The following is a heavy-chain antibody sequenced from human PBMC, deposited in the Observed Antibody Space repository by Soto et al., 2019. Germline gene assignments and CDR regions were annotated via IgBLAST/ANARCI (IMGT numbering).Heavy chain of an antibody. CDR1: GGSISSYY. V-gene: IGHV4-59*08. Sequence: SETPSLTCTVSGGSISSYYWSWIRQPPGKGLEWIGYIYYSGSTNYNPPLKSRVTISVDTSKNQFSLKLSSVTAADTAVYYCAGTVTPYYFDYWGQGTLVTVSS. D-gene: IGHD4-4*01. J-gene: IGHJ4*02. CDR3: AGTVTPYYFDY. CDR2: IYYSGST.